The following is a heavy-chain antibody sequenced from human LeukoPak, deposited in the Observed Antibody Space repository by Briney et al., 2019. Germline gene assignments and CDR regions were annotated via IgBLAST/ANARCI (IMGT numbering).Heavy chain of an antibody. CDR2: VFYSGST. CDR3: ARNDKSYGYLNWFDP. Sequence: KPSETLSLTCTVSGGSISTYYWNWIRQPPGKGLEWIGSVFYSGSTNYNPSLKSRVTMSVDTARNQFPLTLTSVTAADTAVYYCARNDKSYGYLNWFDPWGRGNLVTVSS. CDR1: GGSISTYY. D-gene: IGHD3-16*01. J-gene: IGHJ5*02. V-gene: IGHV4-59*01.